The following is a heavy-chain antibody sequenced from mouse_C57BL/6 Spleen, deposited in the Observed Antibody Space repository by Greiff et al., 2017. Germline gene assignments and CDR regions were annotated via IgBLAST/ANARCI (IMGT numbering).Heavy chain of an antibody. J-gene: IGHJ4*01. CDR1: GYTFTDYN. CDR2: INPNNGGT. D-gene: IGHD1-2*01. CDR3: ASRLKAMDY. Sequence: VQLQQSGPELVKPGASVKIPCKASGYTFTDYNMHWVKQSHGKSLEWIGDINPNNGGTIYNQKFKGKATLTVDKSSSTAYMELRSLTSEDTAVYYCASRLKAMDYWGQGTSVTVSS. V-gene: IGHV1-18*01.